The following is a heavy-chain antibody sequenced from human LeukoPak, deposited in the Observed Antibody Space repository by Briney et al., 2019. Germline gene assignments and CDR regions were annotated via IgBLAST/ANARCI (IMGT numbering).Heavy chain of an antibody. CDR3: ARRRYYDSTGYLD. CDR1: GGSICSSRYY. V-gene: IGHV4-39*01. D-gene: IGHD3-22*01. J-gene: IGHJ1*01. Sequence: SETLSLTCCVSGGSICSSRYYTGWFRQPPGKGLERIGESYYSGRAYYNSSLKSRLTISVDTSWNQFSLTLSSVTAADTGVYYCARRRYYDSTGYLDWGQGTLVSVST. CDR2: SYYSGRA.